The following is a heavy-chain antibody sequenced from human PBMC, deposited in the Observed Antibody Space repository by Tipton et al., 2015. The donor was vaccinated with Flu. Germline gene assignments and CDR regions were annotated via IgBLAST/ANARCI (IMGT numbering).Heavy chain of an antibody. D-gene: IGHD2-21*01. CDR3: ARLEGAFEGGHCVGSNCWINF. V-gene: IGHV4-59*01. Sequence: TLSLTCTVSGGSISSYYWNWIRQPPGKGLEWIGYVYYTGSTNYNASLKSRVTMSLDTSKTQFSLKLSSVTAADTAVYYCARLEGAFEGGHCVGSNCWINFWGQGTLVTVSS. CDR1: GGSISSYY. CDR2: VYYTGST. J-gene: IGHJ4*02.